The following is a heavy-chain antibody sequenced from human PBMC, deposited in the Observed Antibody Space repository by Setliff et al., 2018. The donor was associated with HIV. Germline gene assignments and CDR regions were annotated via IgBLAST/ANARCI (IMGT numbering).Heavy chain of an antibody. CDR1: GFTLSNYW. CDR2: ISSDGSGT. V-gene: IGHV3-74*01. Sequence: PGGSLRLSCAASGFTLSNYWMHWVRQAPGKGLEWVSRISSDGSGTDYADSVKGRFTISRDNSKNTLYLQMNSLRAEDTAVYYCAKGRYSSGANYYYYYMDVWGKGTTVTVSS. D-gene: IGHD6-19*01. J-gene: IGHJ6*03. CDR3: AKGRYSSGANYYYYYMDV.